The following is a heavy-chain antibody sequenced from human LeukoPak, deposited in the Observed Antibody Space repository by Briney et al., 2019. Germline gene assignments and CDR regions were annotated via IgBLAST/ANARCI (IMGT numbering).Heavy chain of an antibody. D-gene: IGHD6-13*01. Sequence: SETLSLTCNVFGGSITNYYWSWVRQPPGRGLEWIGYIFYTGSTTYNPSLKSRVTISLDTSNKQFSLKLSSVTAADTAVYYCARNWYGSSWSEQIYYFDYWGQGTLVTVSS. CDR3: ARNWYGSSWSEQIYYFDY. CDR1: GGSITNYY. CDR2: IFYTGST. J-gene: IGHJ4*02. V-gene: IGHV4-59*08.